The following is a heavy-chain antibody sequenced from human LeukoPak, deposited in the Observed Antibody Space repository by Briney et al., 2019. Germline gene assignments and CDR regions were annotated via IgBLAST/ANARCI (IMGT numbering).Heavy chain of an antibody. J-gene: IGHJ5*02. CDR3: ATAGDLNWFDP. CDR2: IKEDGSER. D-gene: IGHD1-14*01. V-gene: IGHV3-7*01. Sequence: GGSLRLSCATSGFSFSNSWMSWFRQAPGKGLEWVANIKEDGSERYYLDSVEGRFAISRDNAKNSLYLQMNSMRAEDTAVYYCATAGDLNWFDPRGQGTLVIVSS. CDR1: GFSFSNSW.